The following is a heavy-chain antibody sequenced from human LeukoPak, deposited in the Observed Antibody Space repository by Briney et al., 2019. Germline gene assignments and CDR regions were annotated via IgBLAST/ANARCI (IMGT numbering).Heavy chain of an antibody. Sequence: PGGSLRLSCAASGFTFSSYAMSWVRQAPGKGLEWVSATSGSGGSTYYADSVKGRFTISRDNSKNTLYLQMNSLRAEDTAVYYCAKDPGFGQLAAGVPNYFDYWGQGTLVTVSS. CDR2: TSGSGGST. D-gene: IGHD6-6*01. CDR3: AKDPGFGQLAAGVPNYFDY. V-gene: IGHV3-23*01. J-gene: IGHJ4*02. CDR1: GFTFSSYA.